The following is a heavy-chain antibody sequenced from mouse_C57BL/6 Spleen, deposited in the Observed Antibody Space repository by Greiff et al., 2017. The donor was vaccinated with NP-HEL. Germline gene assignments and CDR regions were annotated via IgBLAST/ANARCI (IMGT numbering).Heavy chain of an antibody. V-gene: IGHV1-39*01. CDR3: ARGGVVAHYYAMDY. Sequence: VHVKQSGPELVKPGASVKISCKASGYSFTDYNMNWVKQSNGKSLEWIGVINPNYGTTSYNQKFKGKATLTVDQSSSTAYMQLNSLTSEDSAVYYCARGGVVAHYYAMDYWGQGTSVTVSS. CDR1: GYSFTDYN. J-gene: IGHJ4*01. D-gene: IGHD1-1*01. CDR2: INPNYGTT.